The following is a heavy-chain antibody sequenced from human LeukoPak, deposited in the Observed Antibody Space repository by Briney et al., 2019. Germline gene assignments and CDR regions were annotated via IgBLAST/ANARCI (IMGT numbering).Heavy chain of an antibody. CDR3: ARDRGGSYSAIDY. J-gene: IGHJ4*02. V-gene: IGHV3-48*04. CDR1: GFTFSSYS. D-gene: IGHD1-26*01. CDR2: ISSSSSTI. Sequence: GGSLRLSCAASGFTFSSYSMDWVRQAPGKGLKWVSFISSSSSTIYYADSVKGRFTISRDNAKNSLYLQMNSLRAEDTAVYYCARDRGGSYSAIDYWGQGTLVTVSS.